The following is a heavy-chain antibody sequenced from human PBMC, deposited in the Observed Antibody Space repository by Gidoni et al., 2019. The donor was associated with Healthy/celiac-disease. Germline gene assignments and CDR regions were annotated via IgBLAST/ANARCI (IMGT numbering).Heavy chain of an antibody. CDR1: GFTFSSYA. J-gene: IGHJ3*02. V-gene: IGHV3-30*04. D-gene: IGHD1-26*01. Sequence: QVQLVESGGGVVQPGRSLRLSCAASGFTFSSYAMHWVRQAPGKGLEWVAVISYEGSNKYYADSVKGRFTISRDNSKNTLYLQMNSLRAEDTAVYYCARAIKWESLAFDIWGQGTMVTVSS. CDR3: ARAIKWESLAFDI. CDR2: ISYEGSNK.